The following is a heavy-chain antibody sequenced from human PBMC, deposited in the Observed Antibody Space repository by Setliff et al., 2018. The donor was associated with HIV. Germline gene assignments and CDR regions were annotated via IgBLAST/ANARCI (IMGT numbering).Heavy chain of an antibody. J-gene: IGHJ3*02. CDR2: IWYDGSNK. CDR3: AKDIVWSSGAFDI. D-gene: IGHD3-3*01. CDR1: GFTISSYH. Sequence: GGSLRLSCAASGFTISSYHIHWVRQAPGKGLEWVAVIWYDGSNKYYADSVKGRFTISRDNSKNTLYLQMNSLRAEDTAVYYCAKDIVWSSGAFDIWGQGTMVTVSS. V-gene: IGHV3-33*06.